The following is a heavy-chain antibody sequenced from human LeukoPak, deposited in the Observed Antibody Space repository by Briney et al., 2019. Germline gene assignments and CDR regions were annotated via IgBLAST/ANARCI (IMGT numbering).Heavy chain of an antibody. CDR1: GFTFSSYS. CDR2: ISSSSSYI. Sequence: KPGGSLRLSCAASGFTFSSYSMNWVRQAPGKGLEWVSSISSSSSYIYYADSVKGRFTISRDNAKNSLYLQMNSLRAEDTAVYYCARVVGGSYHPFDYWGQGTLVTVSS. D-gene: IGHD1-26*01. V-gene: IGHV3-21*01. CDR3: ARVVGGSYHPFDY. J-gene: IGHJ4*02.